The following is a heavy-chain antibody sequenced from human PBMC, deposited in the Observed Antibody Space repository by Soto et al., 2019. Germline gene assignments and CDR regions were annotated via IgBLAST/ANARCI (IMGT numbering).Heavy chain of an antibody. J-gene: IGHJ6*02. CDR1: GGSISTYY. D-gene: IGHD5-12*01. V-gene: IGHV4-59*07. CDR2: INYSGST. Sequence: PSDTLSLTCTVSGGSISTYYWSWIRQPPGKGLEWLGYINYSGSTNYNPSLKSPVTISVDTSKNQFSLKLRSVTAADTAVYYCARVMGGGYDSFYYNAMDVWGQGTTVTVSS. CDR3: ARVMGGGYDSFYYNAMDV.